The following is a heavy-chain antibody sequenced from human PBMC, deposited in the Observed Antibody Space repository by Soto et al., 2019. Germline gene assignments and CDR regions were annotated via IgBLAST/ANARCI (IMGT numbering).Heavy chain of an antibody. J-gene: IGHJ4*02. V-gene: IGHV4-31*03. Sequence: TLSLTCTVSGGPISSGGYYWSWIRQHPEKGLEWIGYIYDSGSTYYNPSLKSRVTISVDTSKNQFSLKLSSVTAADTAVYYCARRGGSSGIDYWGQGTLVTVSS. CDR2: IYDSGST. D-gene: IGHD2-2*01. CDR3: ARRGGSSGIDY. CDR1: GGPISSGGYY.